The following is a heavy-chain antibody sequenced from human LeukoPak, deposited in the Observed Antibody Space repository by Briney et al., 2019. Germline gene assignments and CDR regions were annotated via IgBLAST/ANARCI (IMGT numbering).Heavy chain of an antibody. V-gene: IGHV3-74*01. CDR1: GLTFSSYW. D-gene: IGHD3-10*01. CDR3: AGGSTLDRGLVYY. J-gene: IGHJ4*02. CDR2: ISGDESST. Sequence: GGSLRLSCAVSGLTFSSYWMHWVRQAPGKGLVWLSRISGDESSTSYADSVKGRFTISRDNAKNTLFLQMNSLRAEDTAVYYCAGGSTLDRGLVYYWGQGALVTVSS.